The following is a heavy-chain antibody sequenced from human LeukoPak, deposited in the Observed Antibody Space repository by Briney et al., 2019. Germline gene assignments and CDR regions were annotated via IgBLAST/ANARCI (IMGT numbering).Heavy chain of an antibody. CDR1: RFTFSSYG. J-gene: IGHJ4*02. CDR2: ISYDGSNK. V-gene: IGHV3-30*18. CDR3: AKDRTGSGSYFY. D-gene: IGHD3-10*01. Sequence: GGSLRLSCAASRFTFSSYGMHWVRQAPGKGLEWVAVISYDGSNKYYADSVKGRFTISRDNPKNTLYLQMNSLRAEDTAVYYCAKDRTGSGSYFYWGQGTLVTVSS.